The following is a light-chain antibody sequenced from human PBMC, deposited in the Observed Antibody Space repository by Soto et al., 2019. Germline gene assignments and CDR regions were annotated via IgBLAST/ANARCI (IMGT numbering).Light chain of an antibody. J-gene: IGKJ1*01. V-gene: IGKV3-15*01. CDR3: QQYSNWPET. Sequence: EIVMTQSPATLSVSPGERATLSCRASQSVSSNLASYQQKPGQAPRLLISGASTRATGIPARFSGSGSGTDFTLTISSLQSEDFAVYYCQQYSNWPETFGQGTKVEIK. CDR1: QSVSSN. CDR2: GAS.